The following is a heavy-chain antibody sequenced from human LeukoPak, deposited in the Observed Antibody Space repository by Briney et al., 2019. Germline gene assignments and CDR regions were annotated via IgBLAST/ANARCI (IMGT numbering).Heavy chain of an antibody. CDR3: ARGAWFDP. Sequence: SETLSLTCTVSGGSISSSSYYWSWIRQPAGKGLEWIGRIYTSGSTNYNPSLKSRVTMSVDTSKNQFSLKLSSVTAADTAVYYCARGAWFDPWGQGTLVTVSS. J-gene: IGHJ5*02. CDR1: GGSISSSSYY. CDR2: IYTSGST. V-gene: IGHV4-61*02.